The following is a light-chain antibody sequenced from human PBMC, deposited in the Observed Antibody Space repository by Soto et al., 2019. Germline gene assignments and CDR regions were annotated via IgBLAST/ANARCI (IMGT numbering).Light chain of an antibody. J-gene: IGKJ5*01. V-gene: IGKV1-9*01. CDR3: QQLHSYPIT. CDR2: GAS. CDR1: QGISNY. Sequence: DIQLTQSPSFLSASVGDRVTITCRASQGISNYLAWYQKKPGKAPKLLIYGASTLQSGVPSRFRGSESGAVFTLTISSLQPEDFATYYCQQLHSYPITFGQGTRLEIK.